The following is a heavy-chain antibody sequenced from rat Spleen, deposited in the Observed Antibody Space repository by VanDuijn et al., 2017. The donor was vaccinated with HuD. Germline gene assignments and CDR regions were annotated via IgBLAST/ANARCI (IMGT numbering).Heavy chain of an antibody. V-gene: IGHV5-25*01. Sequence: EVQLVESGGGLVQPGRSLKLSCAASGFTFSNYNMAWVRQAPTKGLEWVASISPSGGSTYYRDSVKGRFTVSRDNAKSTLYLQMDSLRSEDTATYYCARLGYRYNYVMDAWGQGASVTVSS. CDR1: GFTFSNYN. CDR3: ARLGYRYNYVMDA. D-gene: IGHD1-5*01. J-gene: IGHJ4*01. CDR2: ISPSGGST.